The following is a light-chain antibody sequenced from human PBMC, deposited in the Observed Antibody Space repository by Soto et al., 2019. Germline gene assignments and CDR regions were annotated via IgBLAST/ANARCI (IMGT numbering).Light chain of an antibody. J-gene: IGKJ2*01. Sequence: DIVLTQSPATLSLSPGQTATLSCRASQSVSSYLAWYQQKAGQAPRLLIYGASTRATGIPGRFRGSGSGTEFTLTITSLQSEDFAVYFCQQYNNLPPDTFGQGTKLEIK. CDR2: GAS. CDR3: QQYNNLPPDT. CDR1: QSVSSY. V-gene: IGKV3-15*01.